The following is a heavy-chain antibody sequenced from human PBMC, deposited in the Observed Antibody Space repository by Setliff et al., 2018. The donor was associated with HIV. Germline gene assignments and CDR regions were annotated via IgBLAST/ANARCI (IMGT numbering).Heavy chain of an antibody. J-gene: IGHJ4*02. CDR1: GFTFSWYG. CDR3: AKDPRAAVATICDY. Sequence: GGSLRLSCAASGFTFSWYGMDWVRQAPGKGPEWVSYITGSGDTIYYADSVKGRFTISRDNSKNTLYLQMNSLRAEDTAVYYCAKDPRAAVATICDYWGQGTLVTVSS. V-gene: IGHV3-48*01. CDR2: ITGSGDTI. D-gene: IGHD5-12*01.